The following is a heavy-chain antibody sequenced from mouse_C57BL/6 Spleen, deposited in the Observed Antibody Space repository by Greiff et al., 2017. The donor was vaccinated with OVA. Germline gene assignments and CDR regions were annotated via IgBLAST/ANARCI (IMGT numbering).Heavy chain of an antibody. D-gene: IGHD2-3*01. CDR2: IWTGGGT. CDR3: ARGGGAIYDGYYGFAY. CDR1: GFSLTSYA. Sequence: VQRVESGPGLVAPSQSLSITCTVSGFSLTSYAISWVRQPPGKGLEWLGVIWTGGGTNYNSALKSRLSISKDNSKSQVFLKMNSLQTDDTARYYCARGGGAIYDGYYGFAYWGQGTLVTVSA. V-gene: IGHV2-9-1*01. J-gene: IGHJ3*01.